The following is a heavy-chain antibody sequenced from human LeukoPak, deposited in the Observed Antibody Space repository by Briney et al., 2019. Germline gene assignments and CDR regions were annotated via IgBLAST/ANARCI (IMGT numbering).Heavy chain of an antibody. D-gene: IGHD3-16*01. V-gene: IGHV3-7*01. J-gene: IGHJ4*02. Sequence: PGGSLRLSCAASGFTFSSYLMTWGRQAPGKGLEWVANIKHNGDELNYVDSVEDRFTISRDNAKNSLYLHMTSLRAEDTAVYYCARELRTFDSWGQGTLVTVSS. CDR3: ARELRTFDS. CDR1: GFTFSSYL. CDR2: IKHNGDEL.